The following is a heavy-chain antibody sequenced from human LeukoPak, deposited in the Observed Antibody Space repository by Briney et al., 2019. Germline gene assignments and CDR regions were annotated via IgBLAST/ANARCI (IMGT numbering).Heavy chain of an antibody. CDR2: INPSGDNT. Sequence: ASVKVSCKASGYTFTSYYMHWVRQAPGQGLEWMGIINPSGDNTRYAQKFQGRVTMTRDMSTSTVYMELSSLRFEDTAMYYCARDSVPYYGSGSSPDRYYYYYYMDVWGKGTTVTISS. D-gene: IGHD3-10*01. J-gene: IGHJ6*03. CDR1: GYTFTSYY. V-gene: IGHV1-46*01. CDR3: ARDSVPYYGSGSSPDRYYYYYYMDV.